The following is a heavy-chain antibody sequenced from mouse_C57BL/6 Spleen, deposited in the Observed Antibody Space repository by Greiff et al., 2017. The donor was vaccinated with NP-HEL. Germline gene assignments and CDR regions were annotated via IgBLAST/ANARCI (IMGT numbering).Heavy chain of an antibody. J-gene: IGHJ4*01. CDR3: ARRGYDVLPYAMDY. CDR2: IYPGSGNT. D-gene: IGHD2-2*01. V-gene: IGHV1-76*01. CDR1: GYTFTDYY. Sequence: QVQLQQSGAELVRPGASVKLSCKASGYTFTDYYINWVKPRPGQGLEWIARIYPGSGNTYYNEKFKGKATLTAEKSSRTAYMQLSSLTSEDSAGDCCARRGYDVLPYAMDYWGQGTSVTVSS.